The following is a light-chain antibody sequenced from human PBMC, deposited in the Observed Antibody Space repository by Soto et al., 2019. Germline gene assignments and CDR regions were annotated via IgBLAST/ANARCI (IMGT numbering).Light chain of an antibody. CDR1: QRVSSN. J-gene: IGKJ1*01. Sequence: ETVMTQSPVTLSVSPGERATLSCRASQRVSSNLAWYQQKPGQAPSLLTYGASTRATGIPARFSGSGSGTEFTLTISSLQSEDFTVYYCQHYNDWPRWTFGQGTKVEIK. V-gene: IGKV3-15*01. CDR2: GAS. CDR3: QHYNDWPRWT.